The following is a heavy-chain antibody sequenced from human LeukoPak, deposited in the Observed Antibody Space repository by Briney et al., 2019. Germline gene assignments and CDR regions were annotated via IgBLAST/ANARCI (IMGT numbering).Heavy chain of an antibody. D-gene: IGHD4-17*01. Sequence: GGSLRLSCAASGFTFSNYAMNWVRQAPGKGLEWVSTANTNGGSTYYADSVKGRFTVSRDNSANTLSLQMNSLRAEDTAVYYCAKSRLSTVTTEPDAFDIWGQGTMVTVSS. CDR1: GFTFSNYA. CDR3: AKSRLSTVTTEPDAFDI. CDR2: ANTNGGST. V-gene: IGHV3-23*01. J-gene: IGHJ3*02.